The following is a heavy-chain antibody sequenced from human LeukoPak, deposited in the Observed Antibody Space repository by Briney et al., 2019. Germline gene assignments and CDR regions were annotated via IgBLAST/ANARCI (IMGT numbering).Heavy chain of an antibody. J-gene: IGHJ4*02. CDR2: IHYSGST. CDR3: ARRVAGSGYRDY. Sequence: SETLSLTCTVSGGSISSSSYYWAWIRQPPGKGLDWIGNIHYSGSTHYNSSLKSLVTISVDTSKNQFSLKLSSVTAADTAVYYCARRVAGSGYRDYWGQGTLVTVSS. D-gene: IGHD3-22*01. CDR1: GGSISSSSYY. V-gene: IGHV4-39*01.